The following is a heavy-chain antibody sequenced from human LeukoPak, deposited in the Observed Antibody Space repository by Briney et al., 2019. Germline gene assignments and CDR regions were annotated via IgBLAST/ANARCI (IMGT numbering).Heavy chain of an antibody. CDR3: ARSPSTIGWNWGYYFDF. CDR1: GAAISDCF. CDR2: ISTSGST. V-gene: IGHV4-4*07. D-gene: IGHD1-7*01. J-gene: IGHJ4*02. Sequence: SETLSLTCTVSGAAISDCFWSWIRQPAGKDLEWIGRISTSGSTYFNPSLQSRVRMSVDSSKTHFSLRLSSVTAADTAVYYCARSPSTIGWNWGYYFDFWGQGHLVTVSS.